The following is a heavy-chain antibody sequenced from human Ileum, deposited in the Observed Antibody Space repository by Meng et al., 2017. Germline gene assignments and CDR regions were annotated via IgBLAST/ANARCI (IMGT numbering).Heavy chain of an antibody. J-gene: IGHJ4*02. CDR2: INQDESEK. D-gene: IGHD3-22*01. CDR1: GFTFSSYW. V-gene: IGHV3-7*01. CDR3: VRDDSTGYYYFDY. Sequence: GESLKISCAASGFTFSSYWMSWVRQAPGKGLERVANINQDESEKYYVDSVKGRFTISRDNAKNSLYLQMNSLRDEDTAVYYCVRDDSTGYYYFDYWGQGTLVTGSS.